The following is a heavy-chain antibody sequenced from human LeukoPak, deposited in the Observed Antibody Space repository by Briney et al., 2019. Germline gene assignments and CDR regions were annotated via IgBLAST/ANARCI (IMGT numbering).Heavy chain of an antibody. CDR2: IYYSGST. Sequence: SETLSLTCTVSGGSISSSSYYWGWIRQPPGKGLEWIGSIYYSGSTYYNPSLKSRVTISVDTSKNQFSLKLSSVTAADTAVYYCARIAGMVRRRNWFDPWGQGTLVTVSS. CDR3: ARIAGMVRRRNWFDP. V-gene: IGHV4-39*01. J-gene: IGHJ5*02. CDR1: GGSISSSSYY. D-gene: IGHD3-10*01.